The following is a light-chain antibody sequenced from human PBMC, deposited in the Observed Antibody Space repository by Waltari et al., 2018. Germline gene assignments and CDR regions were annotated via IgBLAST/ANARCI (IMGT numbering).Light chain of an antibody. V-gene: IGKV1-39*01. CDR2: AAS. J-gene: IGKJ4*01. Sequence: DIQMTQSPSSLSASVGDRVTITCRASQSISSYLNWYQVQPGKAPKLLIYAASTLQSGVPSRFSGSGSGTHFTLTISSLQPEDSATYYCQQSYSVLGLTFGGGTKVEI. CDR3: QQSYSVLGLT. CDR1: QSISSY.